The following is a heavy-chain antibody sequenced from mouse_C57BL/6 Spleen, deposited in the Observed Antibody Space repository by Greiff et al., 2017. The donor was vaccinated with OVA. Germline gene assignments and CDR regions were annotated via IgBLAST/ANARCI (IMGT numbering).Heavy chain of an antibody. CDR2: IYPRSGNT. Sequence: VKLMESGAELARPGASVKLSCKASGYTFTSYGISWVKQRTGQGLEWIGEIYPRSGNTYYNEKFKGKATLTADKSSSTAYMELRSLTSEDSAVYFCARPDSSGFYYAMDYWGQGTSVTVSS. V-gene: IGHV1-81*01. D-gene: IGHD3-2*02. CDR1: GYTFTSYG. CDR3: ARPDSSGFYYAMDY. J-gene: IGHJ4*01.